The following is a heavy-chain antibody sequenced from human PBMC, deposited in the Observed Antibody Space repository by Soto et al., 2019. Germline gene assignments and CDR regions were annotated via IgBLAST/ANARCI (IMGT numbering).Heavy chain of an antibody. CDR2: ISYSGST. D-gene: IGHD3-22*01. CDR1: GGTIRSGGYY. CDR3: ARLGHYYQAFDS. Sequence: KLSVTCTVSGGTIRSGGYYWSWIRQHPGTGLEWIGHISYSGSTYYNTSLKSRVTISVDTSRNQFSLIVNSMTAADTAVYYCARLGHYYQAFDSWGRGTLVTVS. J-gene: IGHJ4*02. V-gene: IGHV4-31*03.